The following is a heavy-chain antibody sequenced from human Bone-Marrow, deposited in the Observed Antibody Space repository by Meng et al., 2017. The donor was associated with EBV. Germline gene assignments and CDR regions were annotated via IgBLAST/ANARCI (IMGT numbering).Heavy chain of an antibody. CDR3: SGDLAGSDDV. Sequence: VKLGEYGGGLVQPGGSLRLSCVASGFSFSRYWMHWVRQAPGKGLVWVSRTNEDGRITNYADSVKGRFTISRDNTKNRLYLQMDSLRAEDTALYFCSGDLAGSDDVWGQGTLVTVSS. V-gene: IGHV3-74*01. CDR2: TNEDGRIT. D-gene: IGHD5-24*01. CDR1: GFSFSRYW. J-gene: IGHJ4*02.